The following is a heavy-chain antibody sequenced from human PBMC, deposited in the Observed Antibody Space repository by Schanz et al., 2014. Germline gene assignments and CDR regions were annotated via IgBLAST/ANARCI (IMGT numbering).Heavy chain of an antibody. J-gene: IGHJ4*02. V-gene: IGHV3-21*01. D-gene: IGHD3-3*01. Sequence: EVQLVESGGGLVKPGGSLRLSCEASRFTFSSYSFNWVRQAPGKGLEWVSSITASGDYMHYADSVKGRFTISRDNARNSLYLQMNSLRAEDTAVYYCARDKGGYYPFDYWGQGTLVTVSS. CDR3: ARDKGGYYPFDY. CDR1: RFTFSSYS. CDR2: ITASGDYM.